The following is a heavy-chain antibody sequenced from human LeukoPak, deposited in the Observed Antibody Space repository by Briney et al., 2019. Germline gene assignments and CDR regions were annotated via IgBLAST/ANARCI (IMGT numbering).Heavy chain of an antibody. D-gene: IGHD1-26*01. J-gene: IGHJ4*02. CDR1: GFTVSSNY. CDR2: IYSGGST. CDR3: ARDGRGSDEFDY. V-gene: IGHV3-53*01. Sequence: PGGSLRLSCAASGFTVSSNYMSWVRQAPGKGLEWVSVIYSGGSTYYADSVKGRFIISRDNSKNTLYLQMNSLRAEDTAVYYCARDGRGSDEFDYWGQGTLVTVSS.